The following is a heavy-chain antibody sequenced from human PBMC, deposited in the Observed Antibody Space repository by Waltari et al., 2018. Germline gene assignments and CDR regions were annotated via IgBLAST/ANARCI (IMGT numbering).Heavy chain of an antibody. Sequence: QVHLQESGPGLVKTSETLSLTCTVSGGSLYSYYWSWVRQPAGKALEWIGHIYPSGSTNYSPSLRSRVTMSVETSKRQFSLKLSSVTAADTAMYYCARDRYYDSSGYSQSYYYDSWGQGTLVTVSS. CDR1: GGSLYSYY. D-gene: IGHD3-22*01. CDR3: ARDRYYDSSGYSQSYYYDS. J-gene: IGHJ4*02. CDR2: IYPSGST. V-gene: IGHV4-4*07.